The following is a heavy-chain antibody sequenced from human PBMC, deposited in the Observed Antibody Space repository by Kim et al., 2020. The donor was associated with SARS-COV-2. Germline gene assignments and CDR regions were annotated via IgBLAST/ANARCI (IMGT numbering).Heavy chain of an antibody. V-gene: IGHV4-34*01. Sequence: SETLSLTCAVYGGSFSGYYWSWIRQPPGKGLEWIGEINHSGSTNYNPSLKSRVTISVDTSKNQFSLKLSSVTAADTAVYYCASGSVAAAGTFSVDYYYMDVWGKGTTVAVSS. CDR3: ASGSVAAAGTFSVDYYYMDV. J-gene: IGHJ6*03. D-gene: IGHD6-13*01. CDR2: INHSGST. CDR1: GGSFSGYY.